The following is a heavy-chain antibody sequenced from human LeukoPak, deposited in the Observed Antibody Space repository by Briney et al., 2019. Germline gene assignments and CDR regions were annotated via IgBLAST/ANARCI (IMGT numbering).Heavy chain of an antibody. CDR1: GYSISSSTYY. V-gene: IGHV4-39*07. CDR2: IYYSGIT. D-gene: IGHD2-15*01. J-gene: IGHJ5*02. CDR3: ARDGCSGGSCSVNWFDP. Sequence: PSETLSLTCTVSGYSISSSTYYWGWIRQPPGKGPEWIGSIYYSGITYYNPSLKSRVTISVDTSKNQFSLKLSSVTAADTAVYYCARDGCSGGSCSVNWFDPWGQGTLVTVSS.